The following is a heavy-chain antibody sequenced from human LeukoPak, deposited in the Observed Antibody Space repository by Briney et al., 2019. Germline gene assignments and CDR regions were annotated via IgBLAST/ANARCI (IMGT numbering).Heavy chain of an antibody. V-gene: IGHV7-4-1*02. Sequence: ASVTVSCKASGYTFTSYAMNWVRQAPGQGLEWMGWINTNTGNPTYAQGFTGRFVFSLDTSVSTAYLQISSQKAEDTAVYYCARLHSSGWYYFDYWGQGTLVTVSS. D-gene: IGHD6-19*01. J-gene: IGHJ4*02. CDR2: INTNTGNP. CDR1: GYTFTSYA. CDR3: ARLHSSGWYYFDY.